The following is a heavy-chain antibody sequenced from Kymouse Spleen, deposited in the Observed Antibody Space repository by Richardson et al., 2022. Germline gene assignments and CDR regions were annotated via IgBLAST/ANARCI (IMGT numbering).Heavy chain of an antibody. CDR2: ISWNSGSI. J-gene: IGHJ6*02. Sequence: EVQLVESGGGLVQPGRSLRLSCAASGFTFDDYAMHWVRQAPGKGLEWVSGISWNSGSIGYADSVKGRFTISRDNAKNSLYLQMNSLRAEDTALYYCAKDYCSSTSCSTYYYYYGMDVWGQGTTVTVSS. CDR3: AKDYCSSTSCSTYYYYYGMDV. V-gene: IGHV3-9*01. D-gene: IGHD2-2*02. CDR1: GFTFDDYA.